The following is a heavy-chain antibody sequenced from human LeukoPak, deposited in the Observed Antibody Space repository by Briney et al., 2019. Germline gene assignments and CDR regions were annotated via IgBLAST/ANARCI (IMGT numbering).Heavy chain of an antibody. CDR3: ASRQHLDAFDI. J-gene: IGHJ3*02. CDR1: GYTFTGYY. D-gene: IGHD6-13*01. V-gene: IGHV1-2*02. Sequence: ASVKVSCKASGYTFTGYYMHWVRQAPGQGLEWMGWINANSGGTNYAQKFQGRVTMTRDTSISTAYMELSRLRSDDTAVYYCASRQHLDAFDIWGQGTMVTVSS. CDR2: INANSGGT.